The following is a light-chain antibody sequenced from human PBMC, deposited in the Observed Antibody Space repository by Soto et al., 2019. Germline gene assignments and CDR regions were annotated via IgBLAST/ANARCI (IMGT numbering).Light chain of an antibody. V-gene: IGLV1-44*01. CDR1: SSNIGSNT. Sequence: SVLTQPPSASGTPGQRVTISCSGSSSNIGSNTVNWYQQLPGTAPKLLIYSNNQRPSGVPDRFSGSKSGTSASLAISGLQSEDEADYYCAAWDASLNVVFGGGTQLTVL. J-gene: IGLJ2*01. CDR2: SNN. CDR3: AAWDASLNVV.